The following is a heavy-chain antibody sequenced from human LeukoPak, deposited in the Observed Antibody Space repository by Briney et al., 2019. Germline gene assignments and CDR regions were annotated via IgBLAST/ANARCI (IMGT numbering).Heavy chain of an antibody. D-gene: IGHD2-15*01. CDR1: GFTFSSYS. Sequence: GGSLRLSCAASGFTFSSYSMNWVRQAPGPGLEWVSSISSSSSYIYYADSVKGRFTISRDNAKNSLYLQMNSLRAEDTAVYYCARDIVVVVAATRGGFDYWGQGTLVTVSS. CDR3: ARDIVVVVAATRGGFDY. J-gene: IGHJ4*02. V-gene: IGHV3-21*01. CDR2: ISSSSSYI.